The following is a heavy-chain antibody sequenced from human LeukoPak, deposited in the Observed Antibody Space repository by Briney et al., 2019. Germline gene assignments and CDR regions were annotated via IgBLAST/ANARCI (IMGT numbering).Heavy chain of an antibody. J-gene: IGHJ4*02. CDR2: ISVYDGNT. CDR3: ARELNSGYYGGILDY. V-gene: IGHV1-18*01. Sequence: ASVKVSCKTFGYTFTSHGLNWVRQAPGQGLEWMGWISVYDGNTKYAENLQGRVSMTTETSTSTAHMELRSLRSDDTAVYYCARELNSGYYGGILDYWGQGTLVTVSS. CDR1: GYTFTSHG. D-gene: IGHD3-22*01.